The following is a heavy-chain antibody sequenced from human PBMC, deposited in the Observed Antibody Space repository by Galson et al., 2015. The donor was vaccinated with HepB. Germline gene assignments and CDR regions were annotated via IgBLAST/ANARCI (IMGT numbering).Heavy chain of an antibody. D-gene: IGHD6-19*01. J-gene: IGHJ4*02. CDR2: ISSTSSYI. Sequence: SLRLSCAASGLTFSSYSMNWVRQAPGKGLEWVSSISSTSSYIYYADSVKGRFTISRDNAKSSLYLQMNSLRAEDTAVYYCAREAAVALDCWGQGTLVTVSS. CDR3: AREAAVALDC. V-gene: IGHV3-21*01. CDR1: GLTFSSYS.